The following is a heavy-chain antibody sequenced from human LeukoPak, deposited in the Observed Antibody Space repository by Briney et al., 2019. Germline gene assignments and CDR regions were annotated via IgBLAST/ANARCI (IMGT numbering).Heavy chain of an antibody. Sequence: GGSLRLSCAASGFTFSSYAMSWVRQAPGKGLEWVSAISGSGGSTYYADSVKGRFTISRDNSKNTLYLQMNSLRAEDTAVYYCAKSPRRFWRGGELDYWGQGTLVIVSS. D-gene: IGHD3-3*01. J-gene: IGHJ4*02. CDR1: GFTFSSYA. CDR2: ISGSGGST. CDR3: AKSPRRFWRGGELDY. V-gene: IGHV3-23*01.